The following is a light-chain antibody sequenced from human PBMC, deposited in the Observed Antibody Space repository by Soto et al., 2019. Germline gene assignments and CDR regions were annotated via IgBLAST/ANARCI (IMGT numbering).Light chain of an antibody. Sequence: EIVMTQSPATLSVSPGERVTLSCRARQSVGSNLAWYQQTPGQAPRVVIYDASTRATVIPARFSGSGSGTEFTLTISSLQSEDFAVYCCQQYDTWPLTFGGGTKVEI. CDR1: QSVGSN. J-gene: IGKJ4*01. V-gene: IGKV3-15*01. CDR2: DAS. CDR3: QQYDTWPLT.